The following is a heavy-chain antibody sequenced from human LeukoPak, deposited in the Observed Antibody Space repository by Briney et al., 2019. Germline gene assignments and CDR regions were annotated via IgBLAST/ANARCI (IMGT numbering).Heavy chain of an antibody. CDR2: IKSNTDGGTT. Sequence: GGSLGLSCAASGFTFSNAWMSWVRQAPGKGLEWVGRIKSNTDGGTTYFAAPVKGRFTISRDDSKNTLYLQMNSLKTEDTAVYYCTTDRSGWYDYWGQGTLVTVSS. J-gene: IGHJ4*02. D-gene: IGHD6-19*01. CDR3: TTDRSGWYDY. CDR1: GFTFSNAW. V-gene: IGHV3-15*01.